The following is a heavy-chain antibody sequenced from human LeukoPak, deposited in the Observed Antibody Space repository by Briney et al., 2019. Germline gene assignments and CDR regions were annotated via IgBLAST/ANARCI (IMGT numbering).Heavy chain of an antibody. Sequence: PGGSLRLSCAASGFTFSSYWMHWVRQAPGKGLVWFSRIMSDGSTTSYADSVRGRFTISRDNAKNTLYLQMNSLRAEDTAVYYCSRGLTGGTPYYFEHWGQGTLVTVSS. CDR3: SRGLTGGTPYYFEH. J-gene: IGHJ4*02. CDR1: GFTFSSYW. V-gene: IGHV3-74*01. CDR2: IMSDGSTT. D-gene: IGHD1-26*01.